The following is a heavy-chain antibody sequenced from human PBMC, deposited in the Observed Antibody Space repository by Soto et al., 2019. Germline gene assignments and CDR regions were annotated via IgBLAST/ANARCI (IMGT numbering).Heavy chain of an antibody. V-gene: IGHV4-39*01. CDR3: ARHRTMVRAGDWFDP. CDR2: IYYSGST. J-gene: IGHJ5*02. D-gene: IGHD3-10*01. Sequence: SETLSLTCTVSGGSISSSSYYWGWIRQPPGKGLEWIGSIYYSGSTYYNPSLKSRVTISVDTSKNQFSLKLSSVTAADTAVYYCARHRTMVRAGDWFDPWGQGTLVTVSS. CDR1: GGSISSSSYY.